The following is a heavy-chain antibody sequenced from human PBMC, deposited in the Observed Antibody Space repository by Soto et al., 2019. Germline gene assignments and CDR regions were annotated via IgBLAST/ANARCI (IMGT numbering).Heavy chain of an antibody. CDR1: GFTFSHFG. CDR3: AKDRGYQLPWGMDV. D-gene: IGHD2-2*01. V-gene: IGHV3-30*18. Sequence: QEQLVESGGGVVQPGGSLRLSCAASGFTFSHFGMHWVRQAPGKGLEWMTSVSYDGTNKYYADSVKGRFTISRDYSANTLCLQMNSLTAEDTAVYYCAKDRGYQLPWGMDVWGQGTAVTVSS. CDR2: VSYDGTNK. J-gene: IGHJ6*02.